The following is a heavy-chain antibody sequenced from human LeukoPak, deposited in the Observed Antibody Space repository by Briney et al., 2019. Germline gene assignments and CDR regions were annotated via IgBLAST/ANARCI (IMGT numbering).Heavy chain of an antibody. CDR3: ARGSFPAYMTTVTTRAFPFDP. D-gene: IGHD4-17*01. Sequence: SETLSLTCTVSSASISTYYWSWIRQPPGKGLEWIGYIYHSGTSNYNPSLKSRVTMSVDTSKSQFSLSLSSVTAADTAVYYCARGSFPAYMTTVTTRAFPFDPWGQGTLVTVSS. CDR1: SASISTYY. CDR2: IYHSGTS. J-gene: IGHJ5*02. V-gene: IGHV4-59*01.